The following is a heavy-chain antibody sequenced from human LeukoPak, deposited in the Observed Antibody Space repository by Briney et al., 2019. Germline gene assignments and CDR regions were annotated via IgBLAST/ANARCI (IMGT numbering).Heavy chain of an antibody. V-gene: IGHV4-34*01. Sequence: SETLSLTCAVSGVSFIGHHWNWIRQSAGKGLEWIGEVNHRGITNYNPSLKSRVTISVDTSKNQFFLKLNSVTAADTAVYYCARDPPPVVALPYYFAFWGHGTLVTVSS. D-gene: IGHD2-15*01. CDR1: GVSFIGHH. J-gene: IGHJ4*01. CDR2: VNHRGIT. CDR3: ARDPPPVVALPYYFAF.